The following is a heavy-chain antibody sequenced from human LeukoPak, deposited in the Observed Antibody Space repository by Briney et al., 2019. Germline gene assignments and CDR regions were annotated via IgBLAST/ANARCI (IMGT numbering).Heavy chain of an antibody. J-gene: IGHJ4*02. V-gene: IGHV3-49*04. CDR1: GFAFGDYA. CDR2: IRSKAYGGTT. CDR3: TRDRDSGSYRYRLR. Sequence: PGGSLRLSCTASGFAFGDYAMSWVRQAPGKGQEWVGFIRSKAYGGTTEYAASVKGRFTISRDDSKSIAYLQMNSLKTKDTAVYYCTRDRDSGSYRYRLRWGQGTLVTVSS. D-gene: IGHD1-26*01.